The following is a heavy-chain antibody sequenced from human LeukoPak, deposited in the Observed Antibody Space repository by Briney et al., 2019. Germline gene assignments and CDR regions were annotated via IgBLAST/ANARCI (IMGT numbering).Heavy chain of an antibody. D-gene: IGHD3-3*01. J-gene: IGHJ6*02. V-gene: IGHV3-33*01. CDR2: IWYDGSNK. CDR1: GLTFSSYG. CDR3: AREEDYDFWSGEVYGMDV. Sequence: GGSLRLSCAASGLTFSSYGMHWVRQAPGKGLEWVAVIWYDGSNKYYADSVKGRFTISRDNSKNTLYLQMNSLRAEDTAVYYCAREEDYDFWSGEVYGMDVWGQGTTVTVSS.